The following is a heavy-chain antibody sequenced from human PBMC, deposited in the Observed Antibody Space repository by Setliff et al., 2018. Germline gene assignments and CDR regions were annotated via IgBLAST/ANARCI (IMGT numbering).Heavy chain of an antibody. J-gene: IGHJ6*03. Sequence: GASVKVSCKASGGTFSSYGISWVRQAPGQGLEWMGGTIPIFGTTNYAQKFQGRVTIITDESTSTAYMELSSLRSEDTAVYYCARGPQKFYSDTSGYYYDALYYYYMDVWGKGTTVTVSS. CDR2: TIPIFGTT. D-gene: IGHD3-22*01. V-gene: IGHV1-69*05. CDR3: ARGPQKFYSDTSGYYYDALYYYYMDV. CDR1: GGTFSSYG.